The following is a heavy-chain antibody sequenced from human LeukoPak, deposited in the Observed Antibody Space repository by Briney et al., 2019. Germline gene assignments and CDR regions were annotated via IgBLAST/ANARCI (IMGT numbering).Heavy chain of an antibody. CDR3: ARHPQSGYTGYESDY. CDR2: IYPADSST. D-gene: IGHD5-12*01. V-gene: IGHV5-51*01. Sequence: GESLKISWKASRYSFTTYWIGWVRQAPGKGLEWIGIIYPADSSTEYSPSFQGQVTISVDKSVNTAYLQWSRLKASDAATYYCARHPQSGYTGYESDYWGQGTLVIVSS. CDR1: RYSFTTYW. J-gene: IGHJ4*02.